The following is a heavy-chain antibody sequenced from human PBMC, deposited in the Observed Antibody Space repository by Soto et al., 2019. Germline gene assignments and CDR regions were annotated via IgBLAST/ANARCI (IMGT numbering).Heavy chain of an antibody. CDR1: GFTFSSYG. D-gene: IGHD5-12*01. J-gene: IGHJ4*02. CDR2: ISFDGSNE. Sequence: QVQLVESGGGVVQPGRSLRLSCAASGFTFSSYGMHWVRQAPGKGLGWVAVISFDGSNEYYGDSLRGRFTISRDDSENTVYLHMNSLRGEDTAVYYCAKDLRHGYNYPFDYWGRGTLVTVSS. CDR3: AKDLRHGYNYPFDY. V-gene: IGHV3-30*18.